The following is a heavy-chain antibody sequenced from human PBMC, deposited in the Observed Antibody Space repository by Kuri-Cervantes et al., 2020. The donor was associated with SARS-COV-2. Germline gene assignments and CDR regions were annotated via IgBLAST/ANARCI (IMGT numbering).Heavy chain of an antibody. D-gene: IGHD3-22*01. CDR1: GYTFTSYG. Sequence: ASVKVSCKASGYTFTSYGTSWVRQAPGQRLEWMGWINAGNGNTKYSQKFQGRVTITRDTSASTAYMELSSLRSEDTAVYYCARFGYYDSSGYFDYWGQGTLVTVSS. V-gene: IGHV1-3*01. CDR2: INAGNGNT. CDR3: ARFGYYDSSGYFDY. J-gene: IGHJ4*02.